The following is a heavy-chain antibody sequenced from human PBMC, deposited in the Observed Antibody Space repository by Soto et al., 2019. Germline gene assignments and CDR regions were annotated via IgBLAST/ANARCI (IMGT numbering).Heavy chain of an antibody. Sequence: KTSETLSLTCTVSGGSVSTGMKYWGWVRQPPGKALEFIGYMYKTGETLLNSSLKSRVTLSMETSKNQFSLTLSSVTAADTAVYFCMKAHESGDFLGMSVSGPGTTVTVSS. CDR2: MYKTGET. CDR1: GGSVSTGMKY. J-gene: IGHJ6*02. V-gene: IGHV4-61*01. CDR3: MKAHESGDFLGMSV. D-gene: IGHD3-10*01.